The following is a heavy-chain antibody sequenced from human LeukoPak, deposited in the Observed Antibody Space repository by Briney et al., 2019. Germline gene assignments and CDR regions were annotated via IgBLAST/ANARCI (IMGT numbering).Heavy chain of an antibody. V-gene: IGHV4-34*01. Sequence: SDTLSLTCALYGGSFGGNYWTWIRQAPGKGLGWIGEISHIGDTNYNPSLKSRVTMSLDTSKNQFSLKVTSMTVADTAVYYCARGNRHLAYYGSGSRLPYDSWGQGILVTVSS. D-gene: IGHD3-10*01. J-gene: IGHJ4*02. CDR3: ARGNRHLAYYGSGSRLPYDS. CDR1: GGSFGGNY. CDR2: ISHIGDT.